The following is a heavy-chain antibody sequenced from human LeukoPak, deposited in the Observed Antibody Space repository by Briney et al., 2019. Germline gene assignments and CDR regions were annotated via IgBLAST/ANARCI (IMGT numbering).Heavy chain of an antibody. D-gene: IGHD3-22*01. CDR1: GGSITTYY. CDR2: IYDTGST. V-gene: IGHV4-59*08. J-gene: IGHJ3*01. CDR3: VRHTTYYYDSSGYPRGAFDV. Sequence: SETLSLTCTLSGGSITTYYWSWVRQPPGMGLEWIGYIYDTGSTNYNPSLKSRATISVDTAMTQFSLKLSAVTAADTAVYYCVRHTTYYYDSSGYPRGAFDVWGQGTVVTVSS.